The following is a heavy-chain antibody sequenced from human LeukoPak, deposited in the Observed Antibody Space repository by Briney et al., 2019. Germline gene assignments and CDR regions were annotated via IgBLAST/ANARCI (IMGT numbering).Heavy chain of an antibody. D-gene: IGHD2-2*01. V-gene: IGHV4-34*01. CDR1: GGSFSGYY. CDR2: INHGGST. J-gene: IGHJ6*02. CDR3: ARGQAGYCSSTSCYGYYYGMDV. Sequence: SETLSLTCAVYGGSFSGYYWSWIRRPPGKGLEWIGEINHGGSTNYNPSLKSRVTISVDTSKNQFSLKLSSVTAADTAVYYCARGQAGYCSSTSCYGYYYGMDVWGQGTTVTVSS.